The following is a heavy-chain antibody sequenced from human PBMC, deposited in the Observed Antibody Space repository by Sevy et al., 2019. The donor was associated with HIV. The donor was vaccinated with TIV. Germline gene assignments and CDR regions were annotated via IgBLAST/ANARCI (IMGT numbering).Heavy chain of an antibody. CDR1: GGSISSYY. V-gene: IGHV4-59*13. CDR2: IYYSGST. CDR3: ARLVGARGGGYYFDY. Sequence: SETLSLTCTVSGGSISSYYWSWIRQPPGKGLEWIGYIYYSGSTNYNPSLKSRFTISVDTSKNQFSLKLSSVTAADTAVYYWARLVGARGGGYYFDYWGQGTLVTVSS. J-gene: IGHJ4*02. D-gene: IGHD3-10*01.